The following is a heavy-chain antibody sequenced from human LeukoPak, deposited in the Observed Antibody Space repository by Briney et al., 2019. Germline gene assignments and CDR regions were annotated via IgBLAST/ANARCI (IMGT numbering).Heavy chain of an antibody. V-gene: IGHV4-4*07. CDR3: ARDTGVSSSWYRAYYYYGMDV. Sequence: SETLSLTCTVSGGSISSYYWSWIRQPAGKGLEWIGRIYTSGSTNYNPSLKSRVTMSVDTSKNQFSLKLSSVTAADTAVYYCARDTGVSSSWYRAYYYYGMDVWGQGTTVTVSS. D-gene: IGHD6-13*01. CDR1: GGSISSYY. J-gene: IGHJ6*02. CDR2: IYTSGST.